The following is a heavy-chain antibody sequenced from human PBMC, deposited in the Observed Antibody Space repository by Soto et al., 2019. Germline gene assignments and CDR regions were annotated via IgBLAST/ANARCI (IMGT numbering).Heavy chain of an antibody. V-gene: IGHV3-23*01. CDR1: GFTLSMYT. Sequence: TFSCAASGFTLSMYTMRWIRRAPGKGLEWVSTITSGGGLYTADSVKGRLTISRDNSKNTMYLQMNRLKVEDTAIYYCAKGDCSGRTCYGSDYWGQGTVVTVSS. J-gene: IGHJ4*02. D-gene: IGHD2-15*01. CDR3: AKGDCSGRTCYGSDY. CDR2: ITSGGGL.